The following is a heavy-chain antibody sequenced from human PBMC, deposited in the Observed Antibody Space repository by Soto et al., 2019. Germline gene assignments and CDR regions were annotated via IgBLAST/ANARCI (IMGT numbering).Heavy chain of an antibody. J-gene: IGHJ4*02. Sequence: SETLSLTCGVYGGSLSGYYWSWIRQPPGKGLEWIGEINHSGSTNYNAPLESRVTISVDTSKKEFSLKVTSVTAADTAVYYCAREGHDSGGYIKFDSWGQGTVVTVSS. CDR1: GGSLSGYY. CDR2: INHSGST. CDR3: AREGHDSGGYIKFDS. V-gene: IGHV4-34*01. D-gene: IGHD4-17*01.